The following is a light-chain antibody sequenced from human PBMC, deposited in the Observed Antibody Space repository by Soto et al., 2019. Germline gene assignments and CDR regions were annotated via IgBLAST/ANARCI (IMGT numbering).Light chain of an antibody. J-gene: IGLJ1*01. V-gene: IGLV2-14*01. CDR2: DVS. CDR1: SSDVCGYNY. Sequence: QTPLTQPASVSGFPGQSITISCTGTSSDVCGYNYVSWYQQHPGKAPKLMIYDVSNRPSGVSNRFSGSKSGNTASLTISGLQAEDEADYYCSSYTSSSTLGGVFGTGTKVTVL. CDR3: SSYTSSSTLGGV.